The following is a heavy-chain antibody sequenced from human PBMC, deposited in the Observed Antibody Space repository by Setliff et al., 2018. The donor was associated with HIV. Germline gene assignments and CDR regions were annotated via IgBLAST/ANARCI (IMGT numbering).Heavy chain of an antibody. D-gene: IGHD3-22*01. V-gene: IGHV3-30-3*01. CDR3: ARRKYYYDSTAYFHYKYYGMDV. CDR1: GFTFSSYA. CDR2: ISYDGSNK. J-gene: IGHJ6*02. Sequence: AGGSLRLSCAASGFTFSSYAMHWVRQAPGKGLEWVAVISYDGSNKYYADSVKGRFTISRDNSKNSLYLQMNSLRAEDTAVYYCARRKYYYDSTAYFHYKYYGMDVWGQGTTVTVS.